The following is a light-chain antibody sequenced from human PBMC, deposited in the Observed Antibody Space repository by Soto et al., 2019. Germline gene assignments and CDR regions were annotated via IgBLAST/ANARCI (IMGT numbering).Light chain of an antibody. V-gene: IGLV1-44*01. J-gene: IGLJ2*01. CDR1: SSNIGSNT. CDR2: TDN. CDR3: AVWDDSLMGPV. Sequence: QSVPTQPPSASGTPGQRVTISCSGSSSNIGSNTVNWFQQLPGTAPRLLIYTDNQRPSGVPDRFSGSKSGTSASLAISGLQSEDEADYYCAVWDDSLMGPVFGGGTKLTVL.